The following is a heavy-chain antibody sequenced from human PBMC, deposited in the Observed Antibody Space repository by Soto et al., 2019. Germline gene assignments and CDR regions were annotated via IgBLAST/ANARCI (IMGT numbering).Heavy chain of an antibody. Sequence: TSETLSLTCTVSGGSISSGGYYWSWIRQHPGNGLEWIGYIYYSGSTYYNPSLKSRVTISVDTSKNQFSLKLSSVTAADTAVYYCARVTYYYDSSGPSWGQGTLVTVSS. D-gene: IGHD3-22*01. CDR1: GGSISSGGYY. J-gene: IGHJ4*02. CDR2: IYYSGST. V-gene: IGHV4-31*03. CDR3: ARVTYYYDSSGPS.